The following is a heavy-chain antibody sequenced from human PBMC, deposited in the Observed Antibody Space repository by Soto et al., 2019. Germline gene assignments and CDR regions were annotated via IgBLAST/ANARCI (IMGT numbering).Heavy chain of an antibody. J-gene: IGHJ5*02. CDR3: AKDLRGGSPNWFDP. CDR1: GLTFSSYA. Sequence: EVQLLESGGGLVQPGGSLRLSCAASGLTFSSYAMSWVRQAPGKGLEWVSAISGSGGSTYFADSVRGRFTISRDNSKNTLYLQMNSLRAEDTAVYYCAKDLRGGSPNWFDPWGQGTLVTVSS. D-gene: IGHD1-26*01. V-gene: IGHV3-23*01. CDR2: ISGSGGST.